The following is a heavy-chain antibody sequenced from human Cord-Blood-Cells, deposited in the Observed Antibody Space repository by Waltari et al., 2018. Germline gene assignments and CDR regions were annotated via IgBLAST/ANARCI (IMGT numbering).Heavy chain of an antibody. CDR1: GYTFTGYY. V-gene: IGHV1-2*02. Sequence: QVQLVQYWAEVKKPGASVKVSCKASGYTFTGYYMPWVRQAPGQGLEWMGWINPNSGGTNYAQKFQGRVTMTRDTSISTAYMELSRLRSDDTAVYYCARDLNTAAAGFFDYWGQGTLVTVSS. CDR2: INPNSGGT. D-gene: IGHD6-13*01. J-gene: IGHJ4*02. CDR3: ARDLNTAAAGFFDY.